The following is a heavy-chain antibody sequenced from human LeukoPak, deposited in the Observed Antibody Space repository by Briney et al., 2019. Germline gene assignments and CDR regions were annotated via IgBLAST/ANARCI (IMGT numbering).Heavy chain of an antibody. CDR3: ARVGALEDYDSSGYFFDY. CDR1: GGTFSSYA. CDR2: IIPIFGTA. Sequence: ASVKVSCKASGGTFSSYAISWVRQAPGQGLEWMGGIIPIFGTANYAQKFQGRVTIAADESTSTAYMELSSLRSEDTAVYYCARVGALEDYDSSGYFFDYWGQGTLVTVPS. D-gene: IGHD3-22*01. V-gene: IGHV1-69*13. J-gene: IGHJ4*02.